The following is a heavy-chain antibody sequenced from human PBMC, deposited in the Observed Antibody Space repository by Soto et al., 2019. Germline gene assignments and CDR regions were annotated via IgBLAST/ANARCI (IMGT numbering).Heavy chain of an antibody. CDR2: IYPGDSDT. CDR3: ARHPPYSSGPLDY. V-gene: IGHV5-51*01. D-gene: IGHD6-25*01. J-gene: IGHJ4*02. CDR1: GSRFTTYW. Sequence: PGEPLRFCWKRSGSRFTTYWMGWMRQMHGKGLEWMGIIYPGDSDTRHSPSFQGQVTISADKSISTAYLQWSSLKASDTAVYYCARHPPYSSGPLDYCGQGTLVTVS.